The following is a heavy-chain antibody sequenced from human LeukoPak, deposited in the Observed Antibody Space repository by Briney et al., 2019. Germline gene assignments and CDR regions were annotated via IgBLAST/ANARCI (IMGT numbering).Heavy chain of an antibody. CDR3: AGDGGVAGLNY. CDR1: GYSISSGYY. Sequence: SETLSLTCTVSGYSISSGYYWGWIRQPPGKGLEWIGSIYHSGSTYYNPSLKSRVTISVDTSKNQFSLKLSSVTAADTAVYYCAGDGGVAGLNYWGQGTLVTVSS. D-gene: IGHD6-19*01. J-gene: IGHJ4*02. V-gene: IGHV4-38-2*02. CDR2: IYHSGST.